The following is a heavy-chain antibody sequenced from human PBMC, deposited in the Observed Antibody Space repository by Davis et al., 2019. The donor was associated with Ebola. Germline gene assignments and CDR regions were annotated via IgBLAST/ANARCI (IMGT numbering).Heavy chain of an antibody. CDR2: ISAYNGNT. Sequence: AASVKVSCKASGYTFTSYDINWMRQATGQGLEWMGWISAYNGNTNYAQKLQGRVSMTRNTSISTAYMELSSLRSEDTAVYYCARGQQLTPDYWGQGTLVTVSS. D-gene: IGHD4-23*01. J-gene: IGHJ4*02. CDR3: ARGQQLTPDY. CDR1: GYTFTSYD. V-gene: IGHV1-8*01.